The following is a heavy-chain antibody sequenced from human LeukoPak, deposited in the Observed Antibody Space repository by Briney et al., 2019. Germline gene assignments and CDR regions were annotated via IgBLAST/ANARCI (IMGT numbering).Heavy chain of an antibody. D-gene: IGHD1-26*01. V-gene: IGHV4-59*12. CDR1: GGSISNYY. CDR2: IYYSGST. J-gene: IGHJ5*02. Sequence: PSEALSLTCTVSGGSISNYYWGWVRQPPGKGLEWVGYIYYSGSTNYNPSLKSRVTISVDTSKNQFSLKLSSVTAADTAVYYCAREARYSGSYYDWFDPWGQGTLVTVSS. CDR3: AREARYSGSYYDWFDP.